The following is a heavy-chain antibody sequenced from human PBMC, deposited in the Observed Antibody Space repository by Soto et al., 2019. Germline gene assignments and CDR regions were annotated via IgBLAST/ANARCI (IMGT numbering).Heavy chain of an antibody. CDR1: GFTFDDYA. V-gene: IGHV3-9*01. CDR2: INWNGANI. D-gene: IGHD1-1*01. J-gene: IGHJ3*02. Sequence: EVQLVESGGDLVQPGRSLRLSCTASGFTFDDYAMHWVRQAPGKGLEWVSTINWNGANITYADSVKGRFTMSRVNAKNSLFLQMTSLRAEDTAFYYCAKDRSQVTTGAFHIWGQGTVVTVSS. CDR3: AKDRSQVTTGAFHI.